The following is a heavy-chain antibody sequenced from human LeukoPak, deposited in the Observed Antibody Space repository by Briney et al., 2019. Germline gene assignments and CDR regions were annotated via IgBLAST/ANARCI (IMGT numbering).Heavy chain of an antibody. Sequence: ASVKVSCKASGYTFTDYYMHWVRQAPGQGLEWMGGFDPKDDEAIYAQRFQGRVTMTEDTSTDTASMELSRLKSEDTATYYCAAVPATPHYHYYYGMDVWGQGTTVTVSS. J-gene: IGHJ6*02. CDR2: FDPKDDEA. D-gene: IGHD2-15*01. CDR1: GYTFTDYY. CDR3: AAVPATPHYHYYYGMDV. V-gene: IGHV1-24*01.